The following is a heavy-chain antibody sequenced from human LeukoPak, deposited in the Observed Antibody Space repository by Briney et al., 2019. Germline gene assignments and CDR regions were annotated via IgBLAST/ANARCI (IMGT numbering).Heavy chain of an antibody. J-gene: IGHJ4*02. CDR2: IRSKAYGGTT. Sequence: GGSLRLSCAASGFSFSSYSMNWVRQAPGKGLEWVGFIRSKAYGGTTEYAASVKGRFTISRDDSKSIAYLQMNSLKTEDTAVYYCTRERVRGGPDYFDYWGQGTLVTVSS. CDR3: TRERVRGGPDYFDY. D-gene: IGHD3-10*01. V-gene: IGHV3-49*04. CDR1: GFSFSSYS.